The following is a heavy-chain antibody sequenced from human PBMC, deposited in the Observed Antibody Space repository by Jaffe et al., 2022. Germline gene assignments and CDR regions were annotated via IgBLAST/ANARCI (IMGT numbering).Heavy chain of an antibody. D-gene: IGHD5-12*01. CDR2: IYYSGST. J-gene: IGHJ2*01. CDR1: GGSISSYY. Sequence: QVQLQESGPGLVKPSETLSLTCTVSGGSISSYYWSWIRQPPGKGLEWIGYIYYSGSTNYNPSLKSRVTISVDTSKNQFSLKLSSVTAADTAVYYCARDRGGYDWNWYFDLWGRGTLVTVSS. V-gene: IGHV4-59*01. CDR3: ARDRGGYDWNWYFDL.